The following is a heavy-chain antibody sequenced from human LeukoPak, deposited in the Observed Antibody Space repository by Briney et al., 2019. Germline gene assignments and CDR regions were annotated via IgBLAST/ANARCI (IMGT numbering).Heavy chain of an antibody. CDR2: IYHSGST. D-gene: IGHD3-22*01. CDR1: GYSISSGYY. V-gene: IGHV4-38-2*02. CDR3: AGTRRTLYYYDSSGSTGFDP. J-gene: IGHJ5*02. Sequence: SETLSLTCTVSGYSISSGYYWGWIRQPPGKGLEWIGNIYHSGSTYYNPSLKSRVTISVDTSKNQFSLKLSSVTAADTAVYYCAGTRRTLYYYDSSGSTGFDPWGQGTLVTVSS.